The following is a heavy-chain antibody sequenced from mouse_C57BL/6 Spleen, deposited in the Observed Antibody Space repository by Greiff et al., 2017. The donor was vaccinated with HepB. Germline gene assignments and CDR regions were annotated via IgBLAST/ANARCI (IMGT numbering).Heavy chain of an antibody. CDR2: IDPSDSYT. V-gene: IGHV1-59*01. Sequence: QVQLQQPGAELVRPGTSVKLSCKASGYTFTSYWMHWVKQRPGQGLEWIGVIDPSDSYTNYNQKFKGKATLTVETSSSTGYMQLSSLTSEDSAVYYCASLSSDVWGTGTTVTVSS. CDR1: GYTFTSYW. CDR3: ASLSSDV. J-gene: IGHJ1*03.